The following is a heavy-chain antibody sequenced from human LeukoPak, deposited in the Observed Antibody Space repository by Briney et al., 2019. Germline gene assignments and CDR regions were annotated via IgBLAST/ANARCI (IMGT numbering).Heavy chain of an antibody. V-gene: IGHV4-31*03. CDR1: GGSISSGGYY. CDR3: ARGRGGTYYFDY. D-gene: IGHD1-1*01. J-gene: IGHJ4*02. CDR2: IYYSGST. Sequence: SQTLSLTCTVSGGSISSGGYYWSWIRQHPGKGLEWIGYIYYSGSTYYNPSLKSRVTISVDTSKNQFSLELSSVTAADTAVYYCARGRGGTYYFDYWGQGTLVTVSS.